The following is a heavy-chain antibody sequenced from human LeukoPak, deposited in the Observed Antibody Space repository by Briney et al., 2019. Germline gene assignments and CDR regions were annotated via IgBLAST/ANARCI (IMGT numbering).Heavy chain of an antibody. V-gene: IGHV3-23*01. D-gene: IGHD5-12*01. Sequence: GGSLRLSCAASGFTFSSYAMSWVREAPARGLEWVSSLRGNGDTFYADSVKGRFTISRDNSKNTLYLQMNSLRAEDTAVYYCAKYSGYVAISYFDYWGQGTLVTVSS. CDR3: AKYSGYVAISYFDY. CDR1: GFTFSSYA. J-gene: IGHJ4*02. CDR2: LRGNGDT.